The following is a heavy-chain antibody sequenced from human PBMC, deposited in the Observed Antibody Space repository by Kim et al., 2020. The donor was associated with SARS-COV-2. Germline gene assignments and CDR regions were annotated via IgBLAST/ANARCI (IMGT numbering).Heavy chain of an antibody. CDR3: AREGWWFGELSVAHSFDL. D-gene: IGHD3-10*01. CDR1: GYTFTSYA. J-gene: IGHJ2*01. V-gene: IGHV7-4-1*02. CDR2: INTNTGNP. Sequence: ASVKVSCKASGYTFTSYAMNWVRQAPGQGLEWMGWINTNTGNPTYAQGFTGRFVFSLDTSVSTAYLQISSLKAEDTAVYYCAREGWWFGELSVAHSFDLWGRGTLVTVSS.